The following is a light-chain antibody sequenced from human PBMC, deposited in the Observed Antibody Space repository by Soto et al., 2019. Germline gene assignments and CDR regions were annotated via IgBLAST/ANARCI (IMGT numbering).Light chain of an antibody. V-gene: IGKV1-39*01. J-gene: IGKJ1*01. CDR3: QQSYYTPLT. CDR1: QTIGTY. Sequence: IEVTQSPSSLAASLGDRVTITCRASQTIGTYVNWYRQKSGAAPELLIYDASTLQSGVPSRFRGGASGTDFTLTVSSLQLDDFATYYCQQSYYTPLTFGQGTKVKIK. CDR2: DAS.